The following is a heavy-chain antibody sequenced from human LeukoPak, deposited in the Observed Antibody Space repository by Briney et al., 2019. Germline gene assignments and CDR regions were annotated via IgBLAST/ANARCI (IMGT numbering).Heavy chain of an antibody. Sequence: GASVKVSCKASGYTFTGYYMHWVRQAPGQGLEWMGWINPNSGGTNYAQKFQGRVTMTRDTSISTAYMELSRLRSDDTAVYYCARERIAAAGTEAFDIWGQGTMVTVSS. J-gene: IGHJ3*02. CDR1: GYTFTGYY. V-gene: IGHV1-2*02. D-gene: IGHD6-13*01. CDR3: ARERIAAAGTEAFDI. CDR2: INPNSGGT.